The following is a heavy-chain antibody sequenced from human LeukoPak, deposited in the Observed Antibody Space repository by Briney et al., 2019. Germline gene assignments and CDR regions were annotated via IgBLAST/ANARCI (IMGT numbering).Heavy chain of an antibody. Sequence: GGSLRLSCAASGFTFSSYAMHWVRQAPGKGLEYVSAIGSNGGSTYYANSVKGRFTISRDNSKNTLYLQMGSLRAEDMAVYYCAREGQLAPFDYWGQGTLVTVSS. CDR2: IGSNGGST. CDR3: AREGQLAPFDY. V-gene: IGHV3-64*01. CDR1: GFTFSSYA. D-gene: IGHD6-13*01. J-gene: IGHJ4*02.